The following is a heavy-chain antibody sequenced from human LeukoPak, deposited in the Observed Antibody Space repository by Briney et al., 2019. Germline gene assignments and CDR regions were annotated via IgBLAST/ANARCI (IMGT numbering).Heavy chain of an antibody. J-gene: IGHJ4*02. D-gene: IGHD3-10*01. V-gene: IGHV4-59*13. CDR1: GGSINTYY. CDR3: ATELLWFGDFRFDY. CDR2: INYSGST. Sequence: KSSETLSLTCTLSGGSINTYYWTWIRQSPGKGLEWIGFINYSGSTNYNPSLRGRVTISLDTSKNQFSLTLTSVTAADTAMYYCATELLWFGDFRFDYWGQGVLVTVSS.